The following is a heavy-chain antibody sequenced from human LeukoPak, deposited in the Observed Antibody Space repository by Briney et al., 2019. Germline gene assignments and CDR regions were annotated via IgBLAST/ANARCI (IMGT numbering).Heavy chain of an antibody. J-gene: IGHJ2*01. D-gene: IGHD6-13*01. Sequence: SETLFLTCTVSGGSISSYYWSWIRQPPGKGLEWIGYIYYSGSTNYNPSLKSRVTISVDTSKNQFSLKLSSVTAADTAVYYCARVYYSNSYDYWYFDLWGRGTLVTVSS. CDR1: GGSISSYY. CDR3: ARVYYSNSYDYWYFDL. CDR2: IYYSGST. V-gene: IGHV4-59*01.